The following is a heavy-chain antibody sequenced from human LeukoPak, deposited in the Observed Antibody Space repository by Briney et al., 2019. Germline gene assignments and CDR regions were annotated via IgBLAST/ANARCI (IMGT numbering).Heavy chain of an antibody. CDR1: GFTFSSYS. CDR2: ISSSSSYI. V-gene: IGHV3-21*01. CDR3: ARVNSNHYYDSSGYDGY. D-gene: IGHD3-22*01. Sequence: GRSLRLSCAASGFTFSSYSMNWVRQAPGKGLEWVSSISSSSSYIYYADSVKGRFTISRDNAKNSLYLQMNSLRAEDTAVYYCARVNSNHYYDSSGYDGYWGQGTLVTVSS. J-gene: IGHJ4*02.